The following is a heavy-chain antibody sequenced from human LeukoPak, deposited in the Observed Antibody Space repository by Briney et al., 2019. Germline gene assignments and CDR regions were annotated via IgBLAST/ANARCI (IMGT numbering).Heavy chain of an antibody. CDR3: ARAPPSTSSPFDY. D-gene: IGHD2-2*01. J-gene: IGHJ4*02. Sequence: SETLSLTCTVSGPSISSYYWSWIRQPAGKWLEWLGRIYTSGSTNYNPSLKSRVTMSVDTSKNQLSLKLSSVTAADTAVYYCARAPPSTSSPFDYWGQGTLVTVSS. V-gene: IGHV4-4*07. CDR2: IYTSGST. CDR1: GPSISSYY.